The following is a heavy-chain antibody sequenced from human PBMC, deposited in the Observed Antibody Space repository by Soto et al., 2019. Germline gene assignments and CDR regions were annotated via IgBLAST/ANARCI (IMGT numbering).Heavy chain of an antibody. CDR2: INSDGSST. D-gene: IGHD5-18*01. CDR1: GFTFSSYW. CDR3: ARGGGSYGWDYFDY. Sequence: EVQLVESGGGLVQPGGSLRLSCAASGFTFSSYWMHWVRQAPGKGLVWVSRINSDGSSTAYADSVKGRFTISRDNAKNTLYLQMKSLRAEDTAVYYCARGGGSYGWDYFDYWGQGTLVTVSS. V-gene: IGHV3-74*01. J-gene: IGHJ4*02.